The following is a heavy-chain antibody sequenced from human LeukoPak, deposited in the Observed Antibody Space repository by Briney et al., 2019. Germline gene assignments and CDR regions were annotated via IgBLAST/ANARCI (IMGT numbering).Heavy chain of an antibody. CDR1: GGSISNYH. J-gene: IGHJ2*01. CDR2: IYYSGST. Sequence: ASETLSLTCTVSGGSISNYHWSWIRQPPGKGLEWIGYIYYSGSTNYNPSLKSRVTISVDTSKNQFSLKLSSVTAADTAVYYCARGTYSNYAYWYFDLWGRGTLVTVSS. D-gene: IGHD4-11*01. V-gene: IGHV4-59*12. CDR3: ARGTYSNYAYWYFDL.